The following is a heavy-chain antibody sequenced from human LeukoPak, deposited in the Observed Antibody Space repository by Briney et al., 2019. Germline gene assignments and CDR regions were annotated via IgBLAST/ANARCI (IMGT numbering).Heavy chain of an antibody. J-gene: IGHJ5*02. CDR2: IIPIFSTA. D-gene: IGHD5-12*01. Sequence: GASVKVSCKASGYTFTSYDINWVRQAPGQGLEWMGRIIPIFSTANYAQKFQGRVTITTDESTSTAYMELSSLRSEDTAVYYCARQRRPGERGWLRLATWGQGTLVTVSS. V-gene: IGHV1-69*05. CDR1: GYTFTSYD. CDR3: ARQRRPGERGWLRLAT.